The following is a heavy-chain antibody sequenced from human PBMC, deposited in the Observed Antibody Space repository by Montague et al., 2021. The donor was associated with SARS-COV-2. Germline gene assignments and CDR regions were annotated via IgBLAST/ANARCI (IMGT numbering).Heavy chain of an antibody. CDR3: ARHYDHSTRVDS. V-gene: IGHV4-59*08. CDR2: VYYRGNT. CDR1: GGSISSDY. D-gene: IGHD3-16*01. Sequence: ETLSLTCTVSGGSISSDYWTWIRQPPGKGLEWIGFVYYRGNTYYNPSLTGRVTISVDTSTNHFSLTLSSVTAADTAMYYCARHYDHSTRVDSWGQGTLVTVSS. J-gene: IGHJ4*02.